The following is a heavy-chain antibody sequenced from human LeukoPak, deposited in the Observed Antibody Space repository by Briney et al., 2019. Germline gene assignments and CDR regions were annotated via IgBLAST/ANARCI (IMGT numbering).Heavy chain of an antibody. CDR1: GGTFSSYA. V-gene: IGHV1-69*05. D-gene: IGHD1-14*01. Sequence: SVKVSCKASGGTFSSYAISWVRQAPGQGLEWMGRIIPIFGTANYAQKFQGGVTITTDESTSTAYMELSSLRSEDTAVYYCASLDPTGDAFDIWGQGTMVTVSS. CDR2: IIPIFGTA. J-gene: IGHJ3*02. CDR3: ASLDPTGDAFDI.